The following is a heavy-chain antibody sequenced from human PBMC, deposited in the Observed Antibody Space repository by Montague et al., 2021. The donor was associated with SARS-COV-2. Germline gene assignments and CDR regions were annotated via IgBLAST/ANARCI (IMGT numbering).Heavy chain of an antibody. CDR3: ARLAYCGADCFSVWEIFFDS. V-gene: IGHV4-34*01. D-gene: IGHD2-21*02. J-gene: IGHJ4*02. CDR1: GGSFSSYY. Sequence: SETLSLTCAVSGGSFSSYYWSWIRQPPGTGLEWISEINHSGSSNYNPSLKSRVTMSVDTSKNQFSLKLNSVTVADTAVYYCARLAYCGADCFSVWEIFFDSWGQGTLVTVSS. CDR2: INHSGSS.